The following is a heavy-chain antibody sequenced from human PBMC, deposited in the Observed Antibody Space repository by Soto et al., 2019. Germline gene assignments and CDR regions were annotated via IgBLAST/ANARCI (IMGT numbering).Heavy chain of an antibody. CDR2: IVVGSGNT. Sequence: SVKVSCKASGFTFTSSAVQWVRQARGQRLEWIGWIVVGSGNTNYAQKFQERVTITRDMSTSTAYMELSSLRSEDTAVYYCEADREYDFWSGYSNWGQGTLVTVSS. V-gene: IGHV1-58*01. D-gene: IGHD3-3*01. CDR1: GFTFTSSA. CDR3: EADREYDFWSGYSN. J-gene: IGHJ4*02.